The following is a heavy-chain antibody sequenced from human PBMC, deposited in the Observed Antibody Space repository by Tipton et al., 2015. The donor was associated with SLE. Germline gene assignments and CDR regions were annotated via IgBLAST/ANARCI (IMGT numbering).Heavy chain of an antibody. CDR3: ARYSLTNWHLDL. CDR1: GGSMSTYY. CDR2: IYYSGGT. D-gene: IGHD4/OR15-4a*01. V-gene: IGHV4-59*01. Sequence: GLVKPSETLSLTCTVSGGSMSTYYWSWIRLPPGKGLEWIGYIYYSGGTSYNPSLNSRVTISVDTSRNQFSLKLTSVTAADSAVYYGARYSLTNWHLDLWGHGTLVTVSS. J-gene: IGHJ2*01.